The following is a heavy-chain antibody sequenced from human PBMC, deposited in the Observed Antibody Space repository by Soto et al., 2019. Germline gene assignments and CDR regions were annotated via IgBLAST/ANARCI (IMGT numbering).Heavy chain of an antibody. J-gene: IGHJ4*02. Sequence: WTWIRQTPRKELQWIGYVYTSGSTKYNSSLKSRVTISLGASNSQFSLTMSSVTAADTGVYYCAREVVGNTWPGIFDSWGRGTLVVVSS. CDR2: VYTSGST. V-gene: IGHV4-4*08. CDR3: AREVVGNTWPGIFDS.